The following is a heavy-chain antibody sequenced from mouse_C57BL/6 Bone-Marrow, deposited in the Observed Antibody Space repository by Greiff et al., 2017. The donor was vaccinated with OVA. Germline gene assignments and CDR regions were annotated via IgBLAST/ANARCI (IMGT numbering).Heavy chain of an antibody. V-gene: IGHV2-2*01. CDR2: IWSGGST. J-gene: IGHJ3*01. D-gene: IGHD2-2*01. Sequence: QVQLQQSGPGLVQPSQSLSITCTVSGFSLTSYCVHWVRQSPGKGLEWLGVIWSGGSTDYNAAFISRLSISKDNSKSQVFFKMNSLQADDTAIYYCARSTMVTTTFAYWGQGTLVTVSA. CDR1: GFSLTSYC. CDR3: ARSTMVTTTFAY.